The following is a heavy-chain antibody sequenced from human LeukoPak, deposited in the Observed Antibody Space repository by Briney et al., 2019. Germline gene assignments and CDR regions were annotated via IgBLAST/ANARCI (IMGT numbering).Heavy chain of an antibody. D-gene: IGHD3-9*01. V-gene: IGHV6-1*01. CDR2: TYYRSRWYN. Sequence: SQTLSLTCVISGDSVSSNSAAWNWIRQSPSRGLEWLGRTYYRSRWYNDSAVSVKSRITINPDTYKNQFSLQLNSVTPEDTAVYYCARGRYFDWLPMGGYFQHWGQGTLVIVSS. CDR1: GDSVSSNSAA. CDR3: ARGRYFDWLPMGGYFQH. J-gene: IGHJ1*01.